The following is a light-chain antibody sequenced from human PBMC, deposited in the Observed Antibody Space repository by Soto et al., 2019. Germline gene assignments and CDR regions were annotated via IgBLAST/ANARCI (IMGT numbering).Light chain of an antibody. V-gene: IGLV2-23*02. CDR3: CSYAGSYV. CDR1: SSDVGSYNL. J-gene: IGLJ1*01. Sequence: QSALTQPASVSGSPGQSITISCTGTSSDVGSYNLVSWYQQHPGKAPKLMIYEVSKRPSGVSNRFSGSKSGNTASLTISGLQAEDEADYYCCSYAGSYVFGTGNKLTVL. CDR2: EVS.